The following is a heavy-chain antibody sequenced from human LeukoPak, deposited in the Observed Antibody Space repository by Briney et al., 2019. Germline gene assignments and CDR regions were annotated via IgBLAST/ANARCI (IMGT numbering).Heavy chain of an antibody. V-gene: IGHV3-30*02. D-gene: IGHD3-22*01. Sequence: AGSLRLSCAASGFTFSSYGMHWVRQAPGKGLEWVAFIRYDGSNKYYADSVKGRFTISRDNSKNTLYLQMNSLRAEDTAVYYCARAGRQWLSSFLDYWGQGTLVTVSS. CDR2: IRYDGSNK. J-gene: IGHJ4*02. CDR1: GFTFSSYG. CDR3: ARAGRQWLSSFLDY.